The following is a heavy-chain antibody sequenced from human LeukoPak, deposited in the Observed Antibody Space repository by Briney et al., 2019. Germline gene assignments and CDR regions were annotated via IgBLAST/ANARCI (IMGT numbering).Heavy chain of an antibody. CDR3: ARANGWRLDY. D-gene: IGHD6-19*01. Sequence: PSETLSLTCTVSGGSITSYYWSWIRQPPGKRLEWIGYLYYSVGTNYNPSLKSRVTISGDTSKNQFSLRLTSVTAADTAVYYCARANGWRLDYWGQGTLVTASS. CDR2: LYYSVGT. J-gene: IGHJ4*02. V-gene: IGHV4-59*12. CDR1: GGSITSYY.